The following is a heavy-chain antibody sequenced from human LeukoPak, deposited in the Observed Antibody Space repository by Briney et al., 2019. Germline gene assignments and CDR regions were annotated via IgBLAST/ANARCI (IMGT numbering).Heavy chain of an antibody. Sequence: SVKVSCKASGGTFSSYAISWVRQAPGQGLEWMGGIIPIFGTANYAQKFQGRVTITADESTSTAYMELSSLRSEDTAVYYCAGSTSIVVVPAVPSYYFDYWGQGTLVTVSS. CDR2: IIPIFGTA. D-gene: IGHD2-2*01. V-gene: IGHV1-69*01. CDR1: GGTFSSYA. J-gene: IGHJ4*02. CDR3: AGSTSIVVVPAVPSYYFDY.